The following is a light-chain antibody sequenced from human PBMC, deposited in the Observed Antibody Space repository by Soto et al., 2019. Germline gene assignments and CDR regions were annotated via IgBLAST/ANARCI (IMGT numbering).Light chain of an antibody. V-gene: IGKV1-5*03. CDR1: QSIGSR. J-gene: IGKJ1*01. CDR3: QQYHSYPWT. Sequence: DIQMTQSPSTLSASVGDRVTITCRASQSIGSRLAWYQQKPGKAPNLLIYQASTLESGVPGRFSGSGSGTEFTLTISSLQPDDFATYYCQQYHSYPWTFGQGTKVEIK. CDR2: QAS.